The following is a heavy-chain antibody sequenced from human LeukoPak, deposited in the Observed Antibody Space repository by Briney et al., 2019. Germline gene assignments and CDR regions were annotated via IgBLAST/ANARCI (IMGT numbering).Heavy chain of an antibody. V-gene: IGHV3-21*01. CDR2: ISSSRSYI. CDR3: ASTARRGYSGYEPFDY. D-gene: IGHD5-12*01. Sequence: GGSLRLSCAASGFTFSSYSMNWVRQAPGKGLEWVSSISSSRSYIYYADSVKGRFTISRDNAKNSLYLQMNSLRAEDTAVYYCASTARRGYSGYEPFDYWGQGTLVTVSS. J-gene: IGHJ4*02. CDR1: GFTFSSYS.